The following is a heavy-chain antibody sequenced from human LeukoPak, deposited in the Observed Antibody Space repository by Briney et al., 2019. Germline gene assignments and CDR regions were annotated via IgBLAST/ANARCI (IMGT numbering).Heavy chain of an antibody. CDR3: ARGDGGTRRDFDY. J-gene: IGHJ4*02. V-gene: IGHV4-61*02. D-gene: IGHD4-23*01. CDR2: IHTEGST. CDR1: GGSISSGAYY. Sequence: PSQTLSLTCTVFGGSISSGAYYWSWIRQPAGKGLEWIGRIHTEGSTDYNPSLKSRLTISIDTSKNQFSLRLNSVTAADTAVYYCARGDGGTRRDFDYWGQGTLVTVSS.